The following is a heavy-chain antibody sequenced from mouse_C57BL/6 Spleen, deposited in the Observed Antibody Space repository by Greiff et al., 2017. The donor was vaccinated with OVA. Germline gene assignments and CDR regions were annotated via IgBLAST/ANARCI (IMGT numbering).Heavy chain of an antibody. V-gene: IGHV1-69*01. J-gene: IGHJ1*03. CDR1: GYTFTSYW. CDR3: ARSISYYGSSYVYFDV. CDR2: IDPSDSYT. D-gene: IGHD1-1*01. Sequence: QVQLKQPGAELVMPGASVKLSCKASGYTFTSYWMHWVKQRPGQGLEWIGEIDPSDSYTNYNQKFKGKSTLTVDKSSSTAYMQLSSLTSEDSAVYYCARSISYYGSSYVYFDVWGTGTTVTVSS.